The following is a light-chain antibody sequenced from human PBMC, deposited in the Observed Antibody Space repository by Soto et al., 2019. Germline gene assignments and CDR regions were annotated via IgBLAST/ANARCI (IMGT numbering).Light chain of an antibody. V-gene: IGKV3-15*01. CDR3: QQFAGWPLT. Sequence: ETVLTQSPATLSVSPGERATLSCRASQSVDTKLGWYQQKPGQAPRLLMYDASTRATDIPARFSGSGSGTEFALTISSLQSEDFAVYYWQQFAGWPLTFGGGTEVEIK. J-gene: IGKJ4*01. CDR1: QSVDTK. CDR2: DAS.